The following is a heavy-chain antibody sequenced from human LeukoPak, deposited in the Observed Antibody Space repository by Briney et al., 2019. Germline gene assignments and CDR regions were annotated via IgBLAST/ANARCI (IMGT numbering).Heavy chain of an antibody. CDR1: GYTFTGYY. V-gene: IGHV1-2*02. D-gene: IGHD6-6*01. CDR3: AKSIAARRSGIIDDY. CDR2: INPNSGGT. J-gene: IGHJ4*02. Sequence: ASVKVSCKASGYTFTGYYMHWVRQAPGQGLEWMGWINPNSGGTNYAQKFQGRVTMTRDTSISTAYMELSRLRSDDTAVYYCAKSIAARRSGIIDDYWGQGTLVTVSS.